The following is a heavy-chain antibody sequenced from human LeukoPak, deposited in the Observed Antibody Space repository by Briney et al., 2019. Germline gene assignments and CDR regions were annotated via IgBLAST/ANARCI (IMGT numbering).Heavy chain of an antibody. CDR1: GGSFSGYY. Sequence: SETLSLTCAVYGGSFSGYYWGWIRQPPGKGLEWIGEINHSGSTNYNPSLKSRVTISADTSKNQFSLKLSSVTAADTAVYYCARGRRYQRYNWNDRRMYYFDYWGQGTLVTVSS. CDR3: ARGRRYQRYNWNDRRMYYFDY. J-gene: IGHJ4*02. CDR2: INHSGST. V-gene: IGHV4-34*01. D-gene: IGHD1-20*01.